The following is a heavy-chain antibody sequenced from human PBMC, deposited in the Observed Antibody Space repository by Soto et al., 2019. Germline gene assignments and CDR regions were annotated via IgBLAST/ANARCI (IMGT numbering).Heavy chain of an antibody. CDR1: GGSISSGGYY. J-gene: IGHJ6*02. Sequence: PSETLSLTCTVSGGSISSGGYYWSWIRQHPGKGLEWIGYIYYSGSTYYNPSLKSRVTISVDTSKNQFSLKLSSVTAADTAVYYCARDEWFGAYYYYYGMDVWGQGTTVTVS. V-gene: IGHV4-31*03. CDR2: IYYSGST. D-gene: IGHD3-10*01. CDR3: ARDEWFGAYYYYYGMDV.